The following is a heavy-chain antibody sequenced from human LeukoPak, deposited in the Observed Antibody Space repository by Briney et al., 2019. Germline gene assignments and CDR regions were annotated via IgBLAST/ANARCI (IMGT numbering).Heavy chain of an antibody. CDR2: IYTSGST. D-gene: IGHD4-17*01. CDR3: AREGPDYVFDY. CDR1: GGSFSGYY. J-gene: IGHJ4*02. Sequence: SETLSLTCAVYGGSFSGYYWSWIRQPAGKGLEWIGRIYTSGSTNYNPSLKSRVTMSVDTSKNQFSLKLSSVTAADTAVYYCAREGPDYVFDYWGQGTLVTVSS. V-gene: IGHV4-4*07.